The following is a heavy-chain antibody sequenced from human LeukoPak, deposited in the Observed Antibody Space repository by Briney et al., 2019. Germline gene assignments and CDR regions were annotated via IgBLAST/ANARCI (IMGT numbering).Heavy chain of an antibody. CDR3: ARSQYYGDYVGY. Sequence: VGSLRLSCAASGFTVSSNYMSWVRQAPGKGLEWVSVVYSGGSTYYADSVKGRFTISRDNSKNTLYLQMNSLRAEDTAVYYCARSQYYGDYVGYWGQGTLVTVSS. CDR1: GFTVSSNY. J-gene: IGHJ4*02. D-gene: IGHD4-17*01. CDR2: VYSGGST. V-gene: IGHV3-66*02.